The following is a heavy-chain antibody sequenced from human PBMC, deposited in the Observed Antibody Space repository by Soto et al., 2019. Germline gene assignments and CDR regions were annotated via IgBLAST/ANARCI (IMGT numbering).Heavy chain of an antibody. V-gene: IGHV1-18*01. CDR1: GYTFTSYG. D-gene: IGHD2-2*01. CDR3: ARASMEGYQPLFGSQHYYYGMDV. J-gene: IGHJ6*02. CDR2: ISAYNGNT. Sequence: ASVKVSCKASGYTFTSYGISWVRQAPGQGLEWMGWISAYNGNTNYAQKLQGRVTMTTDTSTSTAYMELRSLRSDDTAVYYCARASMEGYQPLFGSQHYYYGMDVWGQGTTVTVSS.